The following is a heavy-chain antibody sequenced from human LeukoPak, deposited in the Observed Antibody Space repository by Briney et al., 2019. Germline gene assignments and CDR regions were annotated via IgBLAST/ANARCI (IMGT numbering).Heavy chain of an antibody. CDR1: GYTFTSYG. CDR3: ARGDYDSSGYYRGYFDY. V-gene: IGHV1-18*01. CDR2: ISAYNGNT. D-gene: IGHD3-22*01. J-gene: IGHJ4*02. Sequence: ASVKVSCKASGYTFTSYGISWVRQAPGQGLEWMGWISAYNGNTSYAQKLQGRVTMTTDTSTSTAYMELRSLRSDDTAVYYCARGDYDSSGYYRGYFDYWGQGTLVTVSS.